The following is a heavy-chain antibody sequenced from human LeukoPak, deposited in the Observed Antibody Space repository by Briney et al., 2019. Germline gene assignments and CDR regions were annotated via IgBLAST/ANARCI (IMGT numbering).Heavy chain of an antibody. V-gene: IGHV4-61*02. Sequence: PSETLSLTCTVSGGSISSGSYYWSWIRQPAGKGLEWIGRIYTSGSTNYNPSLKSRVTISVDTSKNQFSLKLSSVTAADTAVYYCASSYYYDSSGYYYEVYWGQGTLVTVSS. CDR2: IYTSGST. CDR1: GGSISSGSYY. D-gene: IGHD3-22*01. CDR3: ASSYYYDSSGYYYEVY. J-gene: IGHJ4*02.